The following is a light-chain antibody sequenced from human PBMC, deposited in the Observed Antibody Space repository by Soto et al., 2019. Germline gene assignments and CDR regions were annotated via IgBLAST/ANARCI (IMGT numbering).Light chain of an antibody. Sequence: VMTQSPLSLPVTLGQPASISCRSSQSLLYTDGNTYLSWFQQRPGQSPRRLIYEVSNRDSGVPAIFSGSGSGTDFTLKISRVEAEDVGVYYCMQGSYWPRTFGQGTKVEIK. J-gene: IGKJ1*01. CDR2: EVS. V-gene: IGKV2-30*01. CDR1: QSLLYTDGNTY. CDR3: MQGSYWPRT.